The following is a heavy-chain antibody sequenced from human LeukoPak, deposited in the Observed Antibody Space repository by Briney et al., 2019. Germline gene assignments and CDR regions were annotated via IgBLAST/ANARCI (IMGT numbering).Heavy chain of an antibody. CDR2: IYYSGST. CDR3: ARGGCSSTSCYIEDYGMDV. D-gene: IGHD2-2*02. CDR1: GGSISSGGYY. Sequence: SETLSLTCTVSGGSISSGGYYWSWIRQHPGKGLEWIGYIYYSGSTYYNPSLKSRVTISVDTSKNQFSLKLSSVTAADTAVYYCARGGCSSTSCYIEDYGMDVWGQGTTVTASS. V-gene: IGHV4-31*03. J-gene: IGHJ6*02.